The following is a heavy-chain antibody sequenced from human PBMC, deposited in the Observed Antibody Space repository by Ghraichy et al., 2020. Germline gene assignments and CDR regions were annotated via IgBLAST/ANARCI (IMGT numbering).Heavy chain of an antibody. D-gene: IGHD3-22*01. J-gene: IGHJ4*02. Sequence: ASVKVSCKASGYTFTGSYMHWVRQAPGQGLEWMGRINPNSGGTNYAQKFQGRVTMTSDTSISTAYMELSRLRSDDTAVYYCARDKYYYDSSGFPPGDYWGQGTLVTVSS. V-gene: IGHV1-2*06. CDR3: ARDKYYYDSSGFPPGDY. CDR2: INPNSGGT. CDR1: GYTFTGSY.